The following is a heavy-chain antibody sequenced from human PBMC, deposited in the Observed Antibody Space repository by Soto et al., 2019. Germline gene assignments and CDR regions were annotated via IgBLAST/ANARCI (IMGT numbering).Heavy chain of an antibody. CDR2: ISYSGST. D-gene: IGHD2-2*01. V-gene: IGHV4-39*01. J-gene: IGHJ4*02. CDR3: ARSSTIRPNFEY. Sequence: ASETLSLTCTVSVGSISSSTYYWGWIRQPPGKGMEWIGTISYSGSTYYSPSLKSRVTISVDTSKNQFPLNLTSVTAADTAIYYCARSSTIRPNFEYWGQGALVTVSS. CDR1: VGSISSSTYY.